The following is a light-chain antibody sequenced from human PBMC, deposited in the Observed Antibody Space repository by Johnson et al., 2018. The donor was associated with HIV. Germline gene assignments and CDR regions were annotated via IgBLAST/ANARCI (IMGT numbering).Light chain of an antibody. Sequence: QSVLTQPPSVSAAPRQKVTISCSGSSSNIGNNYVSWYQQLPGTAPKLLIYENNKRPSGISDRFSGSKSGTSATLGITGLQTGDEADYYCGTWHTSLSAGGVFGTGTKVTVL. CDR3: GTWHTSLSAGGV. J-gene: IGLJ1*01. CDR2: ENN. V-gene: IGLV1-51*01. CDR1: SSNIGNNY.